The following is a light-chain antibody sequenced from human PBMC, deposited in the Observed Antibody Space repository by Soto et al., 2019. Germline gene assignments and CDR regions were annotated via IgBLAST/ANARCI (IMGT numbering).Light chain of an antibody. V-gene: IGKV3-15*01. CDR1: QSVSSN. J-gene: IGKJ1*01. CDR2: GAS. CDR3: QQYNNSPRT. Sequence: EIVMTQSPATLSVSPGERATLSCRASQSVSSNLAWYQQKPGQAPRLLIYGASTRATGIPARLSGSGSGTEFTLPISSLQSEDFAVYYCQQYNNSPRTFGQGNKVEIK.